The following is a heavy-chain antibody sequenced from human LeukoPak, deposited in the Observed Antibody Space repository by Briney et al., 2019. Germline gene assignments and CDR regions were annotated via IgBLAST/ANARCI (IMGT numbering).Heavy chain of an antibody. Sequence: GASVKVSCKASGYTFTGYYMHWVRQAPGQGLEWMGRIIPILGIANYAQKFQGRVTITADKSTSTAYMELSSLRSEDTAVYYCARGAAPYTIAAAGTPSDYWGQGTLVTVSS. CDR2: IIPILGIA. D-gene: IGHD6-13*01. CDR1: GYTFTGYY. CDR3: ARGAAPYTIAAAGTPSDY. V-gene: IGHV1-69*04. J-gene: IGHJ4*02.